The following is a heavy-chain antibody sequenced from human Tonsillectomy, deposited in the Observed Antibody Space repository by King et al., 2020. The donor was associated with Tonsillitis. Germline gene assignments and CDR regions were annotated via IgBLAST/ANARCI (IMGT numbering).Heavy chain of an antibody. J-gene: IGHJ4*02. CDR1: GGYISSNKW. CDR3: ARGAYYYDSNVYYFDY. CDR2: IYHSGST. D-gene: IGHD3-22*01. V-gene: IGHV4-4*02. Sequence: QLQESGPGLVKPSGTLSLTCAVSGGYISSNKWWSWVRQPPGKGLEWIGEIYHSGSTNYNPSLKSRVTISVDKSKNQFSLKLSSVTAADTAVYFCARGAYYYDSNVYYFDYWGQGTLVTVSS.